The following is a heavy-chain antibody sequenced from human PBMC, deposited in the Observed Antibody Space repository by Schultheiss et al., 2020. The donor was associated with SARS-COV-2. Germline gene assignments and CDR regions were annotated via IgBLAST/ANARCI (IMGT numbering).Heavy chain of an antibody. D-gene: IGHD2-21*01. V-gene: IGHV3-9*01. Sequence: GGSLRLSCAASGFTFDDYAMHWVRQAPGKGLEWVSGISWNSGSIGYADSVKGRFTISRDNAKNSLYLQMNSLRAEDTALYYCARRAGRGDDDAFDIWGQGTMVTVSS. J-gene: IGHJ3*02. CDR1: GFTFDDYA. CDR2: ISWNSGSI. CDR3: ARRAGRGDDDAFDI.